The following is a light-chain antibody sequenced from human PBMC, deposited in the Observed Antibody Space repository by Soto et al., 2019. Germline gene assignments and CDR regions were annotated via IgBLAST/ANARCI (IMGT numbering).Light chain of an antibody. CDR2: AAS. V-gene: IGKV1-39*01. CDR1: QSISSY. Sequence: DIQMTQSPSSLSASVGDRVTITCRASQSISSYLNWYQQNPGKAPKLLIYAASSLQSGVPSRFSGSGSGTDFTLTISSLQPADFATYYCQQSYSTPYTFGQGTKLEIK. CDR3: QQSYSTPYT. J-gene: IGKJ2*01.